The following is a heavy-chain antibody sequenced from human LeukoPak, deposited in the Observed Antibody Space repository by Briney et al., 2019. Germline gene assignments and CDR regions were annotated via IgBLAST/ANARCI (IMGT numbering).Heavy chain of an antibody. D-gene: IGHD6-13*01. V-gene: IGHV1-18*01. Sequence: ASVKVSCKASGYTFTKYDIHWVRQPPAQRLEWMGWISPYIGNTYYSQKLQGRVTMTTDTSTTTAYMELRSLRSDDTAVYYCAAARIEAAADPYYYYYMDVWGKGTTVTVSS. CDR1: GYTFTKYD. CDR3: AAARIEAAADPYYYYYMDV. CDR2: ISPYIGNT. J-gene: IGHJ6*03.